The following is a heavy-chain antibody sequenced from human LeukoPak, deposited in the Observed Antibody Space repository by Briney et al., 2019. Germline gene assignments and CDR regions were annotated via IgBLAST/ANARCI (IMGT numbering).Heavy chain of an antibody. D-gene: IGHD2-2*01. J-gene: IGHJ5*02. CDR1: GFTFSSYA. CDR2: ISYDGSNK. Sequence: GGSLRLSCAASGFTFSSYAMHWVRQAPGKGLEWVAVISYDGSNKYYADSVKGRFTISRDNSRNTLYLQMNSLRAEDTAVYYCARVVVPAAIWFDPWGQGTLVTVSS. CDR3: ARVVVPAAIWFDP. V-gene: IGHV3-30-3*01.